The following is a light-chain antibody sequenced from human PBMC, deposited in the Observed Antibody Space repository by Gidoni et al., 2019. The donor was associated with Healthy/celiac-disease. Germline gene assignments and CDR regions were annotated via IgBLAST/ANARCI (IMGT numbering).Light chain of an antibody. Sequence: IQLTQSPSSLSASVGDRVTITCQASQDISNYLNWYQQKPGKAPKLLIYDASNLETGVPSRFSGSGSGTDFTFTISSLQPEDIATYYCQQYDNRPLTFGGXTKVEIK. CDR2: DAS. J-gene: IGKJ4*01. CDR1: QDISNY. V-gene: IGKV1-33*01. CDR3: QQYDNRPLT.